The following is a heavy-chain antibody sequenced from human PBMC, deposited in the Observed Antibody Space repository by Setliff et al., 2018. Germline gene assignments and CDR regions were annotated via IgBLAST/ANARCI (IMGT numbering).Heavy chain of an antibody. CDR1: GNGFTDLW. J-gene: IGHJ4*02. CDR3: ARGYDSGGWNY. V-gene: IGHV5-51*01. Sequence: GESLKISCKVSGNGFTDLWIAWVRQTPGKGLEWMGIIHPADYDTRYSPSLQGQVTFSADRSISTAHLQWDSLKASDTAMYYCARGYDSGGWNYWGQGTLVTVSS. CDR2: IHPADYDT. D-gene: IGHD3-22*01.